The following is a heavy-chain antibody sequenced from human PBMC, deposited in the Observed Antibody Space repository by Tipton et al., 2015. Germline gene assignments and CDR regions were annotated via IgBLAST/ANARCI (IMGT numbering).Heavy chain of an antibody. CDR2: VDHSGDS. Sequence: TLSLTCDVSGYSISSGYYWAWIRQPPGKGLEWIGSVDHSGDSYSNPSLKSRVTISLDTSKNQFSLQLSSVTDADTAVYYCARGELGDFDSWGQGTLVTVSS. V-gene: IGHV4-38-2*01. CDR1: GYSISSGYY. D-gene: IGHD6-6*01. CDR3: ARGELGDFDS. J-gene: IGHJ4*02.